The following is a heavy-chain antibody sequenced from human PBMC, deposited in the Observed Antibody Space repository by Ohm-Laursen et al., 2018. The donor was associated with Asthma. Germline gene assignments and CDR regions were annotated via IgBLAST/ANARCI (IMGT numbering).Heavy chain of an antibody. J-gene: IGHJ4*02. CDR1: GYTFTSYY. Sequence: SVTVSCKASGYTFTSYYMYWVRQAPGQGLEWMGIINPSGGSTSYAQKFQGRVTMTTYTSTSTAYMELRGLRSDDTAVYYCARVLSYYDHSSYYDRIDYWGQGSLVTVFS. CDR2: INPSGGST. CDR3: ARVLSYYDHSSYYDRIDY. V-gene: IGHV1-46*01. D-gene: IGHD3-22*01.